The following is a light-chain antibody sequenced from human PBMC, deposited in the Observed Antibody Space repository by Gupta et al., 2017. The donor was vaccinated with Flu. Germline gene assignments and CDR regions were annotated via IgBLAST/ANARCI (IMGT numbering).Light chain of an antibody. J-gene: IGKJ2*01. CDR2: DAS. V-gene: IGKV3-11*01. Sequence: EIVLTQSPATLSLSPGERATLSCRARQSVSSYLAWYQQKPSQAPRLLIYDASNRAMGSAARFSGSGAGTDFTLTISSREPEDFAVYYCQQRSNRPPLHTFGQGTKLEIK. CDR3: QQRSNRPPLHT. CDR1: QSVSSY.